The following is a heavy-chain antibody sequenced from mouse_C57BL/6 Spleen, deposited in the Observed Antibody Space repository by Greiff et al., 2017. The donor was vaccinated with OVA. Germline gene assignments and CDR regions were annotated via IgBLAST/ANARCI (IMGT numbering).Heavy chain of an antibody. V-gene: IGHV2-6*03. D-gene: IGHD2-5*01. CDR3: ARSMGYSNYEGYFDY. CDR1: GFSLTSYG. J-gene: IGHJ2*01. Sequence: QVQLKESGPGLVAPSQSLSITCTVSGFSLTSYGVHWVRQPPGKGLEWLVVIWSDGSTTYNSALKSRLSISKDNSKSQVFLKMNSLQTDDTAMYYCARSMGYSNYEGYFDYWGQGTTLTVSS. CDR2: IWSDGST.